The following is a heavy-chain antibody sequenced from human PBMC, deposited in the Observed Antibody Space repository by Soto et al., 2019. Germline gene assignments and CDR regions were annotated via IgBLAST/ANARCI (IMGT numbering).Heavy chain of an antibody. CDR2: ISGSSNNM. CDR3: ARDLASATGTFDY. J-gene: IGHJ4*02. V-gene: IGHV3-21*02. Sequence: EVQLVESGGGLVKPGGSLRLSCAGSGFTFSGYSMNWVRQAPGKGLEWVSSISGSSNNMYYADSVKGRFTMSRDNAKNSLYLQMNSLRVNDTAVYYCARDLASATGTFDYWGQGTLVTVSS. CDR1: GFTFSGYS. D-gene: IGHD1-1*01.